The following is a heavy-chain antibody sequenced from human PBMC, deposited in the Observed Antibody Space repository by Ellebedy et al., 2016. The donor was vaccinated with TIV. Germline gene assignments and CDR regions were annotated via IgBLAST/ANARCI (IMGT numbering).Heavy chain of an antibody. D-gene: IGHD2-15*01. CDR1: RFSFSSYY. J-gene: IGHJ5*02. V-gene: IGHV4-34*01. CDR3: ARVIGGCSEFSCNLDP. Sequence: MPSETLSLSCAASRFSFSSYYMRWIRHPPGMVLEWLGALTDSRSTNYNTSLESRVTISVDTSKNQFSPNLNSVTAADTAIYYCARVIGGCSEFSCNLDPWGQGILVTVSS. CDR2: LTDSRST.